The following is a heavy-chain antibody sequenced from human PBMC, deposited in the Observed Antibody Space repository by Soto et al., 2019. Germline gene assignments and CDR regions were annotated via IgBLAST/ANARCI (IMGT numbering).Heavy chain of an antibody. J-gene: IGHJ5*02. V-gene: IGHV3-9*01. CDR3: AKETEYCSSTSCYHYAFYT. CDR1: GFTFDDYA. Sequence: EVQLVESGGGLVQPGRSLRLSCAASGFTFDDYAMHWVRQAPGKGLEWVSGISWNSGSIGYADSVKGRFTISRDNAKNSLYLQMNSLRAEDTALYYCAKETEYCSSTSCYHYAFYTWGQVTLVTVSS. D-gene: IGHD2-2*01. CDR2: ISWNSGSI.